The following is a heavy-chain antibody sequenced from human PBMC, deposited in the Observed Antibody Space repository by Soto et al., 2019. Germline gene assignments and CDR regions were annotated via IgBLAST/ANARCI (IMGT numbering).Heavy chain of an antibody. CDR2: IYPGDSDT. CDR3: ARNSRDGYNTYYFDY. J-gene: IGHJ4*02. Sequence: GESLKISCKGSGYSFTSYWIGWVRQMPGKGLEWMGIIYPGDSDTRYSPSFQGQVTISADKSISTAYLQWSSLKASDTAMYYCARNSRDGYNTYYFDYWGQGTLVTVSS. D-gene: IGHD5-12*01. CDR1: GYSFTSYW. V-gene: IGHV5-51*01.